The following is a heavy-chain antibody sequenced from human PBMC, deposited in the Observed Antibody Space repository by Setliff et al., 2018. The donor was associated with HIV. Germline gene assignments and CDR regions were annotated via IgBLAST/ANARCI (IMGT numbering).Heavy chain of an antibody. Sequence: GASVKVSCKASGGAFSSYALSWVRQAPGQGLEWMGGIIPIFGTANYAQKFQGRVTITADKSTSTAYMELSSLRSEDTAVYYCARVAEVGRQGLDYWGQGTLVTVSS. J-gene: IGHJ4*02. CDR3: ARVAEVGRQGLDY. CDR1: GGAFSSYA. V-gene: IGHV1-69*06. CDR2: IIPIFGTA. D-gene: IGHD2-15*01.